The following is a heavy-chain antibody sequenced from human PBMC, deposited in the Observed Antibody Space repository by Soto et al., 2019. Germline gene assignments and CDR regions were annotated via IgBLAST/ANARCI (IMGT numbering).Heavy chain of an antibody. CDR2: VSNGGGT. V-gene: IGHV4-59*01. Sequence: PSETLSLTCAVSGDSISSYYWSWFRQPPGKGLQWIGYVSNGGGTNYNPSLWSRVTISLDTSKNQFSLSLNSVTAADTAVYYCARETEKYGMDVWGQGTTVTVSS. CDR3: ARETEKYGMDV. CDR1: GDSISSYY. J-gene: IGHJ6*02.